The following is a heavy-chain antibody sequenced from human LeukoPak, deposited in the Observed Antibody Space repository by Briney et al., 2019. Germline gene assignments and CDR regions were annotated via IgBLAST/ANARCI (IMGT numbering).Heavy chain of an antibody. CDR3: ARGRQRCSGGSCYSNYYYGMDV. V-gene: IGHV4-34*01. Sequence: PSETLSLTCAVYGGSFSDYYWSWIRQPPGKGLEWIGEINHSGSTNYNPSLKSRVTISVDTSKNQFSLKLSSVTAADTAVYYCARGRQRCSGGSCYSNYYYGMDVWGKVTTVTVSS. D-gene: IGHD2-15*01. J-gene: IGHJ6*04. CDR2: INHSGST. CDR1: GGSFSDYY.